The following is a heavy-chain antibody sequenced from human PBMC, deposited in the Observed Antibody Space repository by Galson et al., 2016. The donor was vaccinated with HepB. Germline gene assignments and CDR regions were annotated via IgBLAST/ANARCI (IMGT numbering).Heavy chain of an antibody. CDR1: GFNFNNYV. CDR3: ARDWMGRKIATRPPHPYGMDV. Sequence: SLRLSCAASGFNFNNYVMHWVRRTPGKGLEWVAVIWYDGSNKYYADSVKGRFTVSRDNSKNMLYLHMNSLRAEDTAVYYCARDWMGRKIATRPPHPYGMDVWGQGTTLIVSS. CDR2: IWYDGSNK. J-gene: IGHJ6*02. D-gene: IGHD6-6*01. V-gene: IGHV3-33*01.